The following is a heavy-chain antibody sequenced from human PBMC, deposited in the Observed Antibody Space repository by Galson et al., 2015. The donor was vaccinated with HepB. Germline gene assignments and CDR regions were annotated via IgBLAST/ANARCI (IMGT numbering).Heavy chain of an antibody. V-gene: IGHV3-72*01. CDR3: VRVGFGSRRGAPDI. D-gene: IGHD3-10*01. Sequence: SLRLSCAASEFAFSDYYIDWVRQAAGKGLEWVGRIRNKPNSYTTEYAASVKGRFAISRDDSKNSVDLQMNSLKTEDTAIYYCVRVGFGSRRGAPDIWGQGTMVIVSS. CDR2: IRNKPNSYTT. CDR1: EFAFSDYY. J-gene: IGHJ3*02.